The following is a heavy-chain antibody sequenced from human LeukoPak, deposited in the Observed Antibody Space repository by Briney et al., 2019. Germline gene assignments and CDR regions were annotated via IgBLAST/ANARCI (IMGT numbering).Heavy chain of an antibody. CDR1: GGTFSSYA. D-gene: IGHD5-18*01. CDR2: IKQDGSEI. Sequence: GASVKVSCKASGGTFSSYAMHWVRQAPGKGLEWVATIKQDGSEIYYVDSVKGRFTISRDNARNSLYLQMNSLRAEDTAVYFCARDDSAYNYGYRADDCFDYWGQGTLVTVSS. V-gene: IGHV3-7*01. J-gene: IGHJ4*02. CDR3: ARDDSAYNYGYRADDCFDY.